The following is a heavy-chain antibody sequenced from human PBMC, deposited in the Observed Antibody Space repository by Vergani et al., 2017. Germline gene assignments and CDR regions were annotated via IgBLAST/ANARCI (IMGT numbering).Heavy chain of an antibody. V-gene: IGHV4-34*01. CDR3: ARVNTETNGHLYYYYYMDV. Sequence: QVQLQQWGGGLLKPSETLSLTCVVNGGSFTSYHWTWIRQSPGEGLEWVAEIDHTGRPDYNPSLKSRLTMSVDKSRNQFSLTLNSVTATDTAIYFCARVNTETNGHLYYYYYMDVWGQGTAVTVS. CDR1: GGSFTSYH. CDR2: IDHTGRP. J-gene: IGHJ6*03. D-gene: IGHD4-11*01.